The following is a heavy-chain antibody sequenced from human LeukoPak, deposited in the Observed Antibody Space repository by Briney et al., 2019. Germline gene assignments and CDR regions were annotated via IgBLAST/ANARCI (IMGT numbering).Heavy chain of an antibody. J-gene: IGHJ5*02. CDR1: GFTVSSNY. V-gene: IGHV3-53*01. Sequence: PGGSLRLSCAASGFTVSSNYMSWVRQAPGKGLEWGSVIYSGGSTYYADSVKGRSTISRDNSKNTLYLQMNSLRAEDTVVYYCARAGETDTLWFGELLSPRSSCLSFDPWGQGTLVTVSS. D-gene: IGHD3-10*01. CDR3: ARAGETDTLWFGELLSPRSSCLSFDP. CDR2: IYSGGST.